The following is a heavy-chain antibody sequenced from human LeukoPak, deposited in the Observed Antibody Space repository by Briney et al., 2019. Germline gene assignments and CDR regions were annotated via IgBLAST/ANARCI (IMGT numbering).Heavy chain of an antibody. Sequence: ASVKVSCKASGYTFTRYYMHRMRQAPAQGLQWMAWINPNSGGTNYAQKFQGRVTMTRDTSISTGYMELSRLRSDDTAVYYCARAVKYYYYMDVWGKGTTVTVSS. CDR2: INPNSGGT. V-gene: IGHV1-2*02. CDR3: ARAVKYYYYMDV. J-gene: IGHJ6*03. CDR1: GYTFTRYY.